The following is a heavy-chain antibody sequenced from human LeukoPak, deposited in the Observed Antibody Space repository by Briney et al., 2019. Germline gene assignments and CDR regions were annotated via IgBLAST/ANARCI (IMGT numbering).Heavy chain of an antibody. D-gene: IGHD4-17*01. CDR1: GMIFSCCW. CDR3: ATLKDAVTTFDN. V-gene: IGHV3-7*01. J-gene: IGHJ4*02. CDR2: INQDGSDK. Sequence: GGSLRLSCAGSGMIFSCCWMSWVRQAPGKGLEWVASINQDGSDKRHADSVKGRFTISRDNAKSSVYLQMNSLRAEDTAVYYCATLKDAVTTFDNWGQGTLVTVSS.